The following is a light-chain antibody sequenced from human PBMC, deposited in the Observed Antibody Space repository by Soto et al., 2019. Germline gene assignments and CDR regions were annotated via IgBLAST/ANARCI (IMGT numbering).Light chain of an antibody. CDR1: QNIKTY. CDR3: QQSFSSPPWT. CDR2: AAS. Sequence: DIQMTQSPSSLSASVGDSVTITCRASQNIKTYLNWYQQKPGKAPNLLIYAASSLHSRVPSRFSGCGSGTDFTLTISSLQPEDFATYYCQQSFSSPPWTFGQGTKVEIK. V-gene: IGKV1-39*01. J-gene: IGKJ1*01.